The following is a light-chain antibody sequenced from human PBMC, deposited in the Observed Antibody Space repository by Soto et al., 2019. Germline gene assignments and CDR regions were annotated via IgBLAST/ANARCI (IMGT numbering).Light chain of an antibody. V-gene: IGKV1-33*01. Sequence: DIQLTQSPSSLSASVGDRVTITCQPSQDITNYLTWYQQKPGKAPRLLIAGASKLETGVPSRFSGSRSGTDYTFTIGSLQPEDIATYYCQHYANLPYTFGQGTKLEIK. J-gene: IGKJ2*01. CDR1: QDITNY. CDR2: GAS. CDR3: QHYANLPYT.